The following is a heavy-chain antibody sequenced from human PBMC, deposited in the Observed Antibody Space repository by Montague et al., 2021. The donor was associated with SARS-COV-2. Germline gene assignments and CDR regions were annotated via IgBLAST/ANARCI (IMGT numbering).Heavy chain of an antibody. Sequence: SETRSLTCTVSGGSIRSYYWSWIRKPPGKGLEWIGEIYSSGSTNXNPSLKSRVTISMETSKSQFSLKLTSVTAPDTAVYYCARHTRGWQPFDFWGQGTLVTVSS. CDR2: IYSSGST. CDR1: GGSIRSYY. D-gene: IGHD6-19*01. J-gene: IGHJ4*02. V-gene: IGHV4-59*08. CDR3: ARHTRGWQPFDF.